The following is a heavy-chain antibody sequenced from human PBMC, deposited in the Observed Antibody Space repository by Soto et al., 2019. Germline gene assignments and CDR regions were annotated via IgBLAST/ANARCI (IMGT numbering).Heavy chain of an antibody. CDR2: ITSGSAYI. D-gene: IGHD3-3*01. Sequence: EVQLVESGGGLVKPGGFLRLSCAASGFTFSSFNMNWVRQAPGKGLEWVSSITSGSAYIYYADSVRGRFTVSRDNARNSLYLQMDSLRAEDTAVYYCARDYLPRLRFLDNWGQGILVTVSS. J-gene: IGHJ4*02. V-gene: IGHV3-21*01. CDR1: GFTFSSFN. CDR3: ARDYLPRLRFLDN.